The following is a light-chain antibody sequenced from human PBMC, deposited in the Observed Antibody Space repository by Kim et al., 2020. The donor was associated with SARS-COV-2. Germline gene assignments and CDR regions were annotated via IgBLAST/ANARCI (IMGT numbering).Light chain of an antibody. CDR2: DVS. J-gene: IGLJ1*01. CDR1: SSDVRGYNY. V-gene: IGLV2-14*03. Sequence: GQSITSSGTGTSSDVRGYNYVSWYQQHPGKAPKLMIYDVSNRPSGVSNRFSGSKSGNTASLTISGLQAEDEADYYCSSYTSSSTLVFGTGTKVTVL. CDR3: SSYTSSSTLV.